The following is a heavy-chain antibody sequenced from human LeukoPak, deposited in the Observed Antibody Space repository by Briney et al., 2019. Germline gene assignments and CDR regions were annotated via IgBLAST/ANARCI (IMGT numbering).Heavy chain of an antibody. CDR1: GFIFSSYG. Sequence: PGGSLRLSCAASGFIFSSYGMHWVRQAPGKGLEWVAGISSDESEEFYVVSVKGRFITSRDSSKSMLYLQMNSLRIEDTAVYYCAKGGVSSAYHPVDYWGQGTLVTVSP. D-gene: IGHD3-22*01. J-gene: IGHJ4*02. V-gene: IGHV3-30*18. CDR3: AKGGVSSAYHPVDY. CDR2: ISSDESEE.